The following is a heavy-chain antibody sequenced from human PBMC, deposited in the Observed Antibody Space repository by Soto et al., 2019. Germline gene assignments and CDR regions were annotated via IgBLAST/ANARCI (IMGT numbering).Heavy chain of an antibody. J-gene: IGHJ5*02. CDR1: GGSISSGGYY. V-gene: IGHV4-31*03. D-gene: IGHD6-13*01. Sequence: QEQLQESGPGLVKPSQTLSLTCTVSGGSISSGGYYWSWIRQHPGKGLEWIGYIYYSGSTYYNPSLKSRVTISVDTSKNQFSLKLSSVTAADTAVYYCARGRSLLGSSSWYGFDPWGQGTLVTVSS. CDR3: ARGRSLLGSSSWYGFDP. CDR2: IYYSGST.